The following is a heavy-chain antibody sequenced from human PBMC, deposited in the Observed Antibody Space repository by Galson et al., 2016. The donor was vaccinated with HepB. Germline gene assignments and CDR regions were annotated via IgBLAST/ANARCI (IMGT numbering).Heavy chain of an antibody. V-gene: IGHV4-39*01. Sequence: ATLSPTRTVSGGSIGSSRYSWGWIRRTPGKGLERIGCLYYSESTYYNSSLRSRVTISVDASKNPFSLNLSAVTAADTAVYYCARSCSRTSSSRYGDIWPGYDGPFWGQGTLVTFSS. D-gene: IGHD2-2*01. CDR2: LYYSEST. J-gene: IGHJ4*02. CDR1: GGSIGSSRYS. CDR3: ARSCSRTSSSRYGDIWPGYDGPF.